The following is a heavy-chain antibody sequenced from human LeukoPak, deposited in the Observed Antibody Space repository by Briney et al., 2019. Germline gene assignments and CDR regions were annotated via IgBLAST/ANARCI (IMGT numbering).Heavy chain of an antibody. V-gene: IGHV4-4*07. Sequence: SETLSLTCTVSGGSISSYYWSWIRQPAGKGLEWIGRIYTSGSTNYNPSLKSRVTMSVDTSKNQFSLQLNSVTPEDTAVYYCARDSSSWYAAFDIWGQGTMVTVSS. CDR3: ARDSSSWYAAFDI. CDR2: IYTSGST. CDR1: GGSISSYY. D-gene: IGHD6-13*01. J-gene: IGHJ3*02.